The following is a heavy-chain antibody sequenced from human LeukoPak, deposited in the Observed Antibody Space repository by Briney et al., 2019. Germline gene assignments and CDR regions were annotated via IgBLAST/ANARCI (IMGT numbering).Heavy chain of an antibody. CDR2: IYHSGST. CDR3: ARAGYCSSTSCPMMWVWFDP. J-gene: IGHJ5*02. Sequence: SQTLSLTCTVSGGAISSGGYYWSWIRQPPGKGLEWVGDIYHSGSTYYNPSLKSRVTISVDRSKNQFSLKLSSVTAADTAVYYCARAGYCSSTSCPMMWVWFDPWGQGTLVTVSS. V-gene: IGHV4-30-2*01. D-gene: IGHD2-2*01. CDR1: GGAISSGGYY.